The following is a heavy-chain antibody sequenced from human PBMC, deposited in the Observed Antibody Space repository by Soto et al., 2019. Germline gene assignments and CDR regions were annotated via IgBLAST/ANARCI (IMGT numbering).Heavy chain of an antibody. D-gene: IGHD1-1*01. CDR2: ISYDGSDE. J-gene: IGHJ3*01. CDR3: AKHADDENDAFDV. Sequence: QVRLVESGGGVVRPGRSLRLSCAASGFTFRSYGMHWVRQAPGKGLEWVALISYDGSDEYYGDSMQGRFSISRDNSQDTLFLQITSLRVEDTAVYYCAKHADDENDAFDVWGQGTMVTVAS. V-gene: IGHV3-30*18. CDR1: GFTFRSYG.